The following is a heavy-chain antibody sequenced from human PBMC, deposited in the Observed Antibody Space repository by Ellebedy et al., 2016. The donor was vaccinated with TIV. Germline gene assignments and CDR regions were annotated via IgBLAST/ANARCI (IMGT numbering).Heavy chain of an antibody. V-gene: IGHV4-39*01. Sequence: PSETLSLTCTVSGGSISRSSYYWGWIRQPPGRGLEWIGNTYYSGNTDYNPSLKSRVTISVDTSKNQFSLKLTSVTAADTAVYYCARNPPTYNWVDSWGQGTLVTVPS. J-gene: IGHJ5*01. CDR1: GGSISRSSYY. CDR2: TYYSGNT. CDR3: ARNPPTYNWVDS.